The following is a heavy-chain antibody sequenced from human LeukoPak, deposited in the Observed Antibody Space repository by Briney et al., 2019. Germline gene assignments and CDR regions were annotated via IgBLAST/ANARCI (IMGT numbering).Heavy chain of an antibody. CDR3: ARYNGDWFDP. Sequence: ASETLSLTCTVSGGSISSYYWSWIRQPPGKGLEWIGYIYYSGSTNYNPSLKSRVTISVDTSKNQFSLKLSSVTAADTAVYYCARYNGDWFDPWGQGTLVTVSS. J-gene: IGHJ5*02. CDR1: GGSISSYY. V-gene: IGHV4-59*01. CDR2: IYYSGST. D-gene: IGHD1-1*01.